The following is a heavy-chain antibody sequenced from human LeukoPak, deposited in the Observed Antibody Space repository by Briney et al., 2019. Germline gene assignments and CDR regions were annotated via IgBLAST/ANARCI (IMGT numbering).Heavy chain of an antibody. J-gene: IGHJ4*02. Sequence: GGSLRLSCAASEFTFTSYWMSWVRQAPGKGLEWVANIKQDGSEKYYVDSVKGRFTISRDNAKNSLYLQMNSLRAEDTAVYYCARLGGSGRYDYWGQGTLVTVSS. CDR3: ARLGGSGRYDY. D-gene: IGHD3-10*01. CDR2: IKQDGSEK. CDR1: EFTFTSYW. V-gene: IGHV3-7*01.